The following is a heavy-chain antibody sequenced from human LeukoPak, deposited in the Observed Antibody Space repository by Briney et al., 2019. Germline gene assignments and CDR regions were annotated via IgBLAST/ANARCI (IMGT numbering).Heavy chain of an antibody. V-gene: IGHV4-38-2*02. D-gene: IGHD6-13*01. CDR1: GYSISSGYY. J-gene: IGHJ4*02. Sequence: PSETLSLTCTVSGYSISSGYYWGWIRQPPGKGLEWIGSIYHSGSTYYNPSLKSRVTISVDTSKNQFSLKLSSVTAADTAVYYCARLADSSSWYVPPNFDYWGQGTLVTVSS. CDR3: ARLADSSSWYVPPNFDY. CDR2: IYHSGST.